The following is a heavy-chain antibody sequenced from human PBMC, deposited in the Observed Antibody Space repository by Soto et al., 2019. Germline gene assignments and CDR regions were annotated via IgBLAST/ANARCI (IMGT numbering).Heavy chain of an antibody. J-gene: IGHJ4*02. Sequence: EVQLVESGGGLVQPGGSLRLSCAASGFTFSSYWMSWVRQAPGKGLEWVANIKQDGSEKYYVDSVKGRFTISRDNAKNSLYLQMNSLRAEDTAVYYCARDEGVGATTRFDYWGQGTLVTVSS. CDR3: ARDEGVGATTRFDY. CDR2: IKQDGSEK. D-gene: IGHD1-26*01. V-gene: IGHV3-7*01. CDR1: GFTFSSYW.